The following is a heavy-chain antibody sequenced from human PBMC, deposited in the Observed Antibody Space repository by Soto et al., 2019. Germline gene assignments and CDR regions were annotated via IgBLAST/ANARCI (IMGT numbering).Heavy chain of an antibody. CDR1: GFTFSDHY. Sequence: GGSLRLSCAASGFTFSDHYMDWVRQAPGKGLEWVGRTRSKANSYMTEYAASVKGRFTISRDNAKNSLYLQMNSLRAEDAALYYCAKGGRPGLIPVLYYFDYWGQGTLVTVSS. V-gene: IGHV3-72*01. CDR3: AKGGRPGLIPVLYYFDY. D-gene: IGHD3-16*02. CDR2: TRSKANSYMT. J-gene: IGHJ4*02.